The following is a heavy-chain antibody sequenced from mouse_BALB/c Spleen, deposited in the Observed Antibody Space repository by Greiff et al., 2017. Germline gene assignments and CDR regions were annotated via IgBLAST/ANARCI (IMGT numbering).Heavy chain of an antibody. V-gene: IGHV2-9*02. CDR1: GFSLTSYG. J-gene: IGHJ4*01. CDR2: IWAGGST. CDR3: ARVLRLPYAMDY. Sequence: VMLVESGPGLVAPSQSLSITCTVSGFSLTSYGVHWVRQPPGKGLEWLGVIWAGGSTNYNSALMSRLSISKDNSKSQVFLKMNSLQTDDTAMYYCARVLRLPYAMDYWGQGTSVTVSS. D-gene: IGHD1-2*01.